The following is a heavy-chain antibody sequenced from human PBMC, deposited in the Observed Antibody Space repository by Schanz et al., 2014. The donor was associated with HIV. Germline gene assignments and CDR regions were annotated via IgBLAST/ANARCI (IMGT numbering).Heavy chain of an antibody. V-gene: IGHV1-18*01. Sequence: VQLLQSGAEVKKPGASVKVSCKTSGYTFASYGITWVRQAPGQGLDWVGWISPYNGDRKYDQKCQGRVTLTTDTSTNTAYMELRSLRSDDTAVYYCAKGQDWPGPQLDHWGHGSLVIVSS. CDR1: GYTFASYG. D-gene: IGHD3-9*01. CDR3: AKGQDWPGPQLDH. J-gene: IGHJ4*03. CDR2: ISPYNGDR.